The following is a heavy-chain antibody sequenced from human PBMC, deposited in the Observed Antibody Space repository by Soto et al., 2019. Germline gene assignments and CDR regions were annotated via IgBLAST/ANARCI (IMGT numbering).Heavy chain of an antibody. CDR3: ARHGSGWSVAHY. Sequence: EVQLVQSGAEVKKPGESLRISCKASGYSFTSYWIGWVRQTPGKGLEWMGIICPGDSDTRYSPSFQGQVTISADKSITTAYLQLSSLRASDSAMYYCARHGSGWSVAHYWGQGTLVTVSS. CDR2: ICPGDSDT. V-gene: IGHV5-51*01. J-gene: IGHJ4*02. D-gene: IGHD6-19*01. CDR1: GYSFTSYW.